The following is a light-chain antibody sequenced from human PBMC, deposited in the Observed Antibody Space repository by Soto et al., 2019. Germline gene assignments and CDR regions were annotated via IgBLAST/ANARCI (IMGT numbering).Light chain of an antibody. V-gene: IGKV3-15*01. CDR2: GAS. Sequence: EIVMTQSPATLSVSPGERATLSCRASQSVSNNLAWYQQQPGQAPRLLIYGASTRATGFPARFSGSGSGTEFTLTVSSLQSEDFPVYYCQQYNNWPLTFGGGTKVDIK. CDR1: QSVSNN. CDR3: QQYNNWPLT. J-gene: IGKJ4*01.